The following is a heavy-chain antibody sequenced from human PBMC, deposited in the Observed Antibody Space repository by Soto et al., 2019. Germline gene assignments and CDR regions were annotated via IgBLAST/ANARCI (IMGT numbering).Heavy chain of an antibody. CDR1: GFTFSSYV. Sequence: GGSLRLSCAASGFTFSSYVMGWVRQAPGKGLEWVSSLTASGTSTYYADSVKGRFTISRDNSKNTLYLQMNSLRAEDTAIYYWAKVLRDGLRTFDSWGQGTRVTVAS. CDR2: LTASGTST. D-gene: IGHD4-17*01. J-gene: IGHJ4*02. CDR3: AKVLRDGLRTFDS. V-gene: IGHV3-23*01.